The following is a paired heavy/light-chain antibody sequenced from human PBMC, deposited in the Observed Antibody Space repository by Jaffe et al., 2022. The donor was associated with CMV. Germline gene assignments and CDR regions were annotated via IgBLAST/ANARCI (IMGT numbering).Light chain of an antibody. Sequence: DIVMTQTPLSLSVTPGQPASISCKSSQSLLHSDGKTYLYWYLQKPGQSPQLLIYEVSSRFSGVPDRFSGSGSGTDFTLKISRVEAEDVGVYYCMQGIHLPRSMYTFGQGTKLEIK. CDR3: MQGIHLPRSMYT. V-gene: IGKV2-29*02. J-gene: IGKJ2*01. CDR1: QSLLHSDGKTY. CDR2: EVS.
Heavy chain of an antibody. D-gene: IGHD3-16*01. CDR1: GFTFTSSA. CDR2: IVVGSGNT. Sequence: QMQLVQSGPEVKKPGTSVKVSCKASGFTFTSSAVQWVRQARGQRLEWIGWIVVGSGNTNYAQKFQERVTITRDMSTSTAYMELSSLRSEDTAVYYCAAAIYRPYDYVWGGDAFDIWGQGTMVTVSS. V-gene: IGHV1-58*01. J-gene: IGHJ3*02. CDR3: AAAIYRPYDYVWGGDAFDI.